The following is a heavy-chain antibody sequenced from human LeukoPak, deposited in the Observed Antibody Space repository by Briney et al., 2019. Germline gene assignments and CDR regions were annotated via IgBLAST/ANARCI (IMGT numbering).Heavy chain of an antibody. CDR3: ARDMLGTVTTFDY. CDR1: GGTFSSYA. V-gene: IGHV1-69*05. Sequence: SVKVSCKASGGTFSSYAISWVRQAPGQGLEWMGGIIPIFGTANYAQKFQGSVTITTDESTSTAYMELSSLRSEDTAVYYCARDMLGTVTTFDYWGQGTLVTVSS. J-gene: IGHJ4*02. D-gene: IGHD4-17*01. CDR2: IIPIFGTA.